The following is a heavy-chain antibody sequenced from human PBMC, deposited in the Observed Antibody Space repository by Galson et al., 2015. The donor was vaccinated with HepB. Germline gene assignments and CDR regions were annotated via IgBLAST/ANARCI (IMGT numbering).Heavy chain of an antibody. CDR3: AREMGEVKTMDRGVVYTYYYYGMDV. CDR1: GFTFSSYA. V-gene: IGHV3-30-3*01. D-gene: IGHD3-10*01. CDR2: ISYDGDNR. J-gene: IGHJ6*02. Sequence: SLRLSCAASGFTFSSYAMSWVRQAPGKGLEWVAVISYDGDNRYYTDSVKGRFTISRDSSKNTLYLQMNSLRADDTAVFYCAREMGEVKTMDRGVVYTYYYYGMDVWGQGTAVTVSS.